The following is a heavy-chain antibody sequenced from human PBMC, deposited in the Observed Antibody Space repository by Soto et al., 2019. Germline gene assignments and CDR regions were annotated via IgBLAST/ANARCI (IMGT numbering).Heavy chain of an antibody. CDR3: AKHARRFLEWLYWVDYYMAV. Sequence: GGSLRLSCAASGFTFSSYAMSWVRQAPGKGLEWVSAISGSGGSTYYADSVKGRFTISRDNSKNTLYLQMNSLRAEDTAVYYCAKHARRFLEWLYWVDYYMAVWGKGTTVTVSS. J-gene: IGHJ6*03. D-gene: IGHD3-3*01. CDR1: GFTFSSYA. CDR2: ISGSGGST. V-gene: IGHV3-23*01.